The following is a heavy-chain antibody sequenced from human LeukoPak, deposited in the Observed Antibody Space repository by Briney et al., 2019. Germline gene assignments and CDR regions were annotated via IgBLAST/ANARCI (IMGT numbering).Heavy chain of an antibody. CDR3: ARDMEIGYSYQIDY. CDR2: IIPIFGTA. J-gene: IGHJ4*02. Sequence: SVKVSCKASGGTFSSYAISWVRQAPRQGLEWMGGIIPIFGTANYAQKFQGRVTMTRDMSTSTVYMELSSLRSEDTAVYYCARDMEIGYSYQIDYWGQGTLVTVSS. CDR1: GGTFSSYA. D-gene: IGHD5-18*01. V-gene: IGHV1-69*05.